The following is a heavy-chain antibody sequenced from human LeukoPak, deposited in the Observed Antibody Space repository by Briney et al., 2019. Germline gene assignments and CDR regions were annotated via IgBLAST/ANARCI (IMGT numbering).Heavy chain of an antibody. CDR1: GGSFSGYY. CDR2: INHSGGT. V-gene: IGHV4-34*01. Sequence: SETLSLTCAVYGGSFSGYYWSWIRQPPGKGLEWIGEINHSGGTNYNPSLKSRVTISVDTSKNQFSLKLSSVTAADTAVYYCASAMIGVPDDAFDIWGQGTMVTVSS. D-gene: IGHD3-22*01. J-gene: IGHJ3*02. CDR3: ASAMIGVPDDAFDI.